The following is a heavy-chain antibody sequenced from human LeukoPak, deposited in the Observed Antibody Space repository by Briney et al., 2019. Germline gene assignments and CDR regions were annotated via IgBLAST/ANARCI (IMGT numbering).Heavy chain of an antibody. D-gene: IGHD6-13*01. J-gene: IGHJ4*02. CDR3: AIRGLAAAAKQRDFDY. CDR2: INHSGST. Sequence: PGGSLRLSCAASGFTFRTYSMNWVRQAPGKGLEWIGEINHSGSTNYNPSLKSRVTISVDTSKNQFSLKLSSVTAADTAVYYCAIRGLAAAAKQRDFDYWGQGTLVTVSS. V-gene: IGHV4-34*08. CDR1: GFTFRTYS.